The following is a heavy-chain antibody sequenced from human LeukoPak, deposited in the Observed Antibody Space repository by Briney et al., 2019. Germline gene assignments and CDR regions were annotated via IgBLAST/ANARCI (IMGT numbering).Heavy chain of an antibody. CDR2: IKSKADGGTT. J-gene: IGHJ6*02. D-gene: IGHD3-10*01. V-gene: IGHV3-15*01. CDR1: GFTFSNAW. Sequence: GGSLRLSCAASGFTFSNAWMSWVRQAPGKGLEWVGRIKSKADGGTTDYAAPVKGRFTISRDDSKNTLYLQMNSLKTEDTAVYYCTTGITMVRGHYYYYGMDVWGQGTTVTVSS. CDR3: TTGITMVRGHYYYYGMDV.